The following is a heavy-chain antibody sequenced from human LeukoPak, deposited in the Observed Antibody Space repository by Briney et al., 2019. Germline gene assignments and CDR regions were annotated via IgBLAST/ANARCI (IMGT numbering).Heavy chain of an antibody. J-gene: IGHJ6*03. CDR3: ARHRWVGIRNLRTTTGYYYYYMDV. D-gene: IGHD1-1*01. Sequence: SETLSLTCTVSGASINSDTYYWGWIRQPPGKGLEWIGTHSHSGSAYYNPSLRSRVTMSVDTSKNQFSLKLSSVTAADTAVYYCARHRWVGIRNLRTTTGYYYYYMDVWGKGTTVTISS. CDR2: HSHSGSA. V-gene: IGHV4-39*01. CDR1: GASINSDTYY.